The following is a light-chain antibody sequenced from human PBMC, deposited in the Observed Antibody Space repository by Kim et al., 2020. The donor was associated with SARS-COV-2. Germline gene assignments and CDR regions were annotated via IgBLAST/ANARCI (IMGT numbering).Light chain of an antibody. CDR2: TTS. V-gene: IGKV1-NL1*01. CDR1: QVIGNS. J-gene: IGKJ4*01. CDR3: QQYSSVPLT. Sequence: DIQMTQFPSSLSASIGDRVTITCRASQVIGNSLVWYQQKSGQAPNLLVYTTSRLHSGVPSRFSGSGSGTDYTLTISSLQPEDFATYYCQQYSSVPLTFGGGTKVEIK.